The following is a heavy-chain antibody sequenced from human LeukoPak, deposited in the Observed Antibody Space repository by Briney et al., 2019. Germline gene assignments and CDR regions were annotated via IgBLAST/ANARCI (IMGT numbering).Heavy chain of an antibody. D-gene: IGHD6-13*01. CDR1: GDSISIYY. Sequence: SETLSLTCSVSGDSISIYYWNWIRQPPGKGLEWIGYIDHTGSTNYDPSLNSRVTISRDTSTNHFSLKLSSVTAADTAVYFCARGRVSSSSWQSVYYYYLYMDVWGKGSTVTVSS. V-gene: IGHV4-59*01. J-gene: IGHJ6*03. CDR2: IDHTGST. CDR3: ARGRVSSSSWQSVYYYYLYMDV.